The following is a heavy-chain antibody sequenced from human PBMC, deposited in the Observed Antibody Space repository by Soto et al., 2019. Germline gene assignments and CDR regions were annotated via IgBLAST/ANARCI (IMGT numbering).Heavy chain of an antibody. CDR2: ISSGSSTI. Sequence: GGSLRLSCAASGLTFSSYSMNWVRKAPGKGLEWVSYISSGSSTIYYADSVKGRFTISRDNAKNSLYLQMNSLRGEDTAVYYCARAGDDYSNYYYYYGMDVWGQGTTVTVSS. D-gene: IGHD4-4*01. CDR3: ARAGDDYSNYYYYYGMDV. CDR1: GLTFSSYS. J-gene: IGHJ6*02. V-gene: IGHV3-48*01.